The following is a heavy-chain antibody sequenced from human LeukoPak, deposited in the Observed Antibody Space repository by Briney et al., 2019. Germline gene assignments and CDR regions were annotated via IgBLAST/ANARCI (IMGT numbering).Heavy chain of an antibody. CDR3: VRGGASGIDY. Sequence: PGGSLRLSCTPSAFALGSFAMHWVRQGAGKGLEYISAISVNGNTTYYDTSVKGRFVISRDNSRNKLYLQMGRLRPEDTAMYFCVRGGASGIDYWGRGALVTVS. J-gene: IGHJ4*02. CDR1: AFALGSFA. V-gene: IGHV3-64*01. D-gene: IGHD1-26*01. CDR2: ISVNGNTT.